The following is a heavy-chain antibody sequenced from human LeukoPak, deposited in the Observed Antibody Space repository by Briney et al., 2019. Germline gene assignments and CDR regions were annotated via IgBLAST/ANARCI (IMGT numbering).Heavy chain of an antibody. D-gene: IGHD2-15*01. CDR2: ISGSGGST. Sequence: GGSLRLSCAASGFTFSSYAMSWVRQAPGKGLEWVSAISGSGGSTYYADSVKGRFTISRDNSKNTLYLQMNSLRAEDTAVYYCAKILHCSGGSCYSDYFDYWGQGTLVTVSS. J-gene: IGHJ4*02. CDR3: AKILHCSGGSCYSDYFDY. CDR1: GFTFSSYA. V-gene: IGHV3-23*01.